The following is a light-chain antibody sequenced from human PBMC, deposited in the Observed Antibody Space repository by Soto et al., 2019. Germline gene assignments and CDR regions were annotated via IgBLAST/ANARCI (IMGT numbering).Light chain of an antibody. Sequence: DIQMNQSPSSLSASVGDRVIITCRASQSISSYLNWYQQKPGKAPKLLIYATSSLQSGVPSRFRGSGSGTDFTLPISSLQPEDFAAYCCQQSFNVPPTFGQGTKVEIK. CDR2: ATS. J-gene: IGKJ1*01. V-gene: IGKV1-39*01. CDR3: QQSFNVPPT. CDR1: QSISSY.